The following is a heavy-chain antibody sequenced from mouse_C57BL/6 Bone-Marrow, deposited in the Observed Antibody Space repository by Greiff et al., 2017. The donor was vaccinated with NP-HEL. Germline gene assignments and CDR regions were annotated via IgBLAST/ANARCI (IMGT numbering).Heavy chain of an antibody. CDR1: GFTFSSYA. Sequence: EVQGVESGEGLVKPGGSLKLSCAASGFTFSSYAMSWVRQTPEKRLEWVAYISSGGDYIYYADTVKGRFTISRDNARNTLYLQMSSLKSEDTAMYYCTRDFPITTVVAHWYFDVWGTGTTVTVSS. V-gene: IGHV5-9-1*02. CDR3: TRDFPITTVVAHWYFDV. CDR2: ISSGGDYI. D-gene: IGHD1-1*01. J-gene: IGHJ1*03.